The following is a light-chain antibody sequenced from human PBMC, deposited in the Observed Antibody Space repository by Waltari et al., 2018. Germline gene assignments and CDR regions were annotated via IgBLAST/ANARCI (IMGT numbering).Light chain of an antibody. CDR3: QQYGRSPLT. CDR1: QSISSSY. J-gene: IGKJ4*01. Sequence: EMVLTQSPVTLSLSPGERAILSCRACQSISSSYLTWFQQKPGQASRLLIYGASTRATGIPDRFSGVGSGTSFTLTISRLEPEDFAVYYCQQYGRSPLTFGGGTKVEIK. CDR2: GAS. V-gene: IGKV3-20*01.